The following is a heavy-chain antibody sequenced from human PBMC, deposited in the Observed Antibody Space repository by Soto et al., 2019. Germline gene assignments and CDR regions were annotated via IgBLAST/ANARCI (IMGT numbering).Heavy chain of an antibody. CDR3: TSAIFGVVSARQVS. V-gene: IGHV1-24*01. CDR2: FDPEDGET. CDR1: GYTLTELS. J-gene: IGHJ6*04. D-gene: IGHD3-3*01. Sequence: ASVKVSCKVSGYTLTELSMHWVRQAPGKGLEWMGGFDPEDGETIYAQKFQGRVTMTEDTSTDTAYMELNSLKTEDTAVYYCTSAIFGVVSARQVSWGKGTTVTVSS.